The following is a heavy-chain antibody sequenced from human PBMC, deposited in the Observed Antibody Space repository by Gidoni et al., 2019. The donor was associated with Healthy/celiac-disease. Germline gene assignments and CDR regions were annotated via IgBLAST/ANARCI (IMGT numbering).Heavy chain of an antibody. Sequence: QVQLVQSGAEVKKPGASVKVSCKASGYTFTSYGISWVRPAPGQGLEWMGWISAYNGNTNYAQKLQGRVTMNTDTSTSTAYMELRSLRSDDTAVYYCARNGEIPAAGYYGMDVWGQGTTVTVS. CDR3: ARNGEIPAAGYYGMDV. D-gene: IGHD2-2*01. CDR2: ISAYNGNT. CDR1: GYTFTSYG. V-gene: IGHV1-18*01. J-gene: IGHJ6*02.